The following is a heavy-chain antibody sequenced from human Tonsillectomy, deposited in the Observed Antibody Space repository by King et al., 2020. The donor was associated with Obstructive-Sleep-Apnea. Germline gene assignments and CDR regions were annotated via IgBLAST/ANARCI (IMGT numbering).Heavy chain of an antibody. D-gene: IGHD6-19*01. Sequence: QLVQSGGGLIQPGGSLRLSCAASGFTFSSFAMTWVRPAPGKGLEWVSTFGGSGSGGTTHYADSVRGRFTISRDDSKNSLFLQMSRLRVDDTAGYYCAKEGPIAVAPSFFYGMDVWGQGTTVTVSS. V-gene: IGHV3-23*04. CDR3: AKEGPIAVAPSFFYGMDV. CDR2: FGGSGSGGTT. J-gene: IGHJ6*02. CDR1: GFTFSSFA.